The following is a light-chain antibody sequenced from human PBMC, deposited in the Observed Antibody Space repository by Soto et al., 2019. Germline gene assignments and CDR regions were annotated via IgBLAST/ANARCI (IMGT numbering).Light chain of an antibody. CDR1: QSVTSSY. V-gene: IGKV3-20*01. CDR2: GAS. J-gene: IGKJ5*01. CDR3: QQYGSSPIT. Sequence: EIVLTQSPGTLSLSPGERATLSCRASQSVTSSYLTWYQQKPGQAPRLLIYGASSRATGIPDRFSGSGSGTDFTLTISRLEPEDSAVYYCQQYGSSPITFGQGTRLEIK.